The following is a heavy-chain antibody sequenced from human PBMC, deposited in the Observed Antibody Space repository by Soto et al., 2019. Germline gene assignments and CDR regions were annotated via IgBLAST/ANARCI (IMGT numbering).Heavy chain of an antibody. CDR3: AREGPAPYYYYGMDV. V-gene: IGHV1-18*01. J-gene: IGHJ6*02. Sequence: QVQLVQSGGEVKKPGASVKVSCKTSGYSFTTYGISWVRQAPGQGLEWMGWISAYNGNTNYAQKLQDRVTTTTDTCTSTASIELRSLRSDATAGYYCAREGPAPYYYYGMDVWGQGSTVTVSS. CDR1: GYSFTTYG. CDR2: ISAYNGNT.